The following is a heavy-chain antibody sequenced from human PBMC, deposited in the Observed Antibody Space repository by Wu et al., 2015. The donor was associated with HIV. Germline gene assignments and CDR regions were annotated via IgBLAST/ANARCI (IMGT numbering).Heavy chain of an antibody. V-gene: IGHV1-2*02. CDR2: INPNSGGT. J-gene: IGHJ4*02. Sequence: QVQLVQSGAEVKKPGASVKVSCKASGYTFTGYYMHWVRQAPGQGLEWMGWINPNSGGTNYAQKFQGRVTMTRDTSISTAYLELSRLRSDDTAVYYCARDKDSSGYYSGFDYWAQGTLVTVSS. CDR3: ARDKDSSGYYSGFDY. CDR1: GYTFTGYY. D-gene: IGHD3-22*01.